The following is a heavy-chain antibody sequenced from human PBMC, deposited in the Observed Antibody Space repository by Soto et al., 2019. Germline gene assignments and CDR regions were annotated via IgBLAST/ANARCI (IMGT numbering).Heavy chain of an antibody. Sequence: NPGGSLRLSCAASGFTFSDYYMSWIRQAPGKGLEWVSYISSSSSYTNYADSVKGRFTISRDNAKNSLYLQMNSLRAEDTAVYYCARGGGVLRYFDWFDYWGQGTLVTVSS. D-gene: IGHD3-9*01. V-gene: IGHV3-11*06. J-gene: IGHJ4*02. CDR2: ISSSSSYT. CDR3: ARGGGVLRYFDWFDY. CDR1: GFTFSDYY.